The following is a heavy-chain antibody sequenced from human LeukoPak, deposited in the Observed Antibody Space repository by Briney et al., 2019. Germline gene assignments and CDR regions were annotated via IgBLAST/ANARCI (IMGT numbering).Heavy chain of an antibody. D-gene: IGHD6-19*01. V-gene: IGHV3-23*01. CDR2: ISGSGGST. J-gene: IGHJ4*02. CDR3: AKGGSIAVAGTPLYY. Sequence: GGSLRLSCAASGSTFSSYAMSWVRQAPGKGLEWVSAISGSGGSTYYADSVKGRFTISRDNSKNTLYLQMNSLRAEDTAVYYCAKGGSIAVAGTPLYYWGQGTLVTVSS. CDR1: GSTFSSYA.